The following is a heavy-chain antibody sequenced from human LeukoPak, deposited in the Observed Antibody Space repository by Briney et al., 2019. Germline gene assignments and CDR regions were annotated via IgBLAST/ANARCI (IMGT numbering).Heavy chain of an antibody. D-gene: IGHD3-10*01. J-gene: IGHJ4*02. V-gene: IGHV5-51*01. CDR1: GHSFTTNW. CDR3: ARHYASGTYYNPLGY. Sequence: GESLKISCQGSGHSFTTNWIAWVRQMPGKGLEWMGTIYPGDSDIRYSPSFRGQVTISADKSISTTYLQWSSLKASDTAMYYCARHYASGTYYNPLGYWGQGTLVTVSS. CDR2: IYPGDSDI.